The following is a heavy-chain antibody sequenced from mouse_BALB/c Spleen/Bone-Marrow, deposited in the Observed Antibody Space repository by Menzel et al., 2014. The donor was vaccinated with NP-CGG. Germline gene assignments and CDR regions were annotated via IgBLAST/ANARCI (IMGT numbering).Heavy chain of an antibody. J-gene: IGHJ1*01. CDR3: TRVTTDWYFDV. D-gene: IGHD1-1*01. CDR2: INPYNGDT. V-gene: IGHV1-20*02. Sequence: LQEAGPELVKPGASVKISCKASGYSFTGYFMNWVMQSHGKSLEWIGRINPYNGDTFYNQKFKGKATLTVDKSSSTAHMELRILASEDSAVYYCTRVTTDWYFDVWGAGTAVTVSS. CDR1: GYSFTGYF.